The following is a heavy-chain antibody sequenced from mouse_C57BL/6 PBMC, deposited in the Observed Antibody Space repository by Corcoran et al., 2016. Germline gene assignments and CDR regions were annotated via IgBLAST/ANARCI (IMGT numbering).Heavy chain of an antibody. CDR3: ARQVVADY. V-gene: IGHV1-26*01. J-gene: IGHJ2*01. CDR1: GYTFTDYY. CDR2: INPNNGGT. Sequence: EVQLQQSGPELVKPGASVKISCKASGYTFTDYYMNWVKQSHGKSLEWIGDINPNNGGTSYNQKFKGKATLTVDKSSSTAYMELRSLTSEDSAVYYCARQVVADYWGQGTTLTVSS. D-gene: IGHD1-1*01.